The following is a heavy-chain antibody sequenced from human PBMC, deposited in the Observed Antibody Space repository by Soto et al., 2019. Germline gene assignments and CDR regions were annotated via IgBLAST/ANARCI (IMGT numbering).Heavy chain of an antibody. CDR2: IKQDGSEK. CDR1: GFTFSSYW. D-gene: IGHD2-21*02. CDR3: ARGSVVVTASYYYGMDV. Sequence: GGSLRLSCAASGFTFSSYWMSWVRQAPGKGLEWVANIKQDGSEKYYVDSVKGRFTISRDNAKNSLYLQMNSLRAEDTAVYYCARGSVVVTASYYYGMDVWGQGTTVTVS. J-gene: IGHJ6*02. V-gene: IGHV3-7*01.